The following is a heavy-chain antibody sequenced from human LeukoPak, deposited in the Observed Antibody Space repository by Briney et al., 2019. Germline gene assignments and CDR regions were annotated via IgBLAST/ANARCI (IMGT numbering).Heavy chain of an antibody. CDR1: GFTFSSYG. D-gene: IGHD6-13*01. V-gene: IGHV3-30*02. Sequence: GGSLRLSCAASGFTFSSYGMHWVRQAPGKGLEWVAFIRYDGSNKYYADSVKGRFTISRDNSKNTLYLQMNSLRAEDTAVYYCARDPSFVPLGGWGWAAAGIDYWGQGTLVTVSS. J-gene: IGHJ4*02. CDR2: IRYDGSNK. CDR3: ARDPSFVPLGGWGWAAAGIDY.